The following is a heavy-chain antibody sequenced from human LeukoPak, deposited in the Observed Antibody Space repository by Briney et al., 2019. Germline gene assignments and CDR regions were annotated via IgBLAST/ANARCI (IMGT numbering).Heavy chain of an antibody. J-gene: IGHJ4*02. Sequence: GGSLKLSCAASGFTVNGNYMSWVRQAPGKGLEWVSMIYRGGDTYYADSVRDRFTISRDSSKNALYLQMNSLGADDTAVYYCARGGRNSGNYYLESYFDLWGQGTLVTVSS. CDR3: ARGGRNSGNYYLESYFDL. D-gene: IGHD3-10*01. V-gene: IGHV3-66*01. CDR1: GFTVNGNY. CDR2: IYRGGDT.